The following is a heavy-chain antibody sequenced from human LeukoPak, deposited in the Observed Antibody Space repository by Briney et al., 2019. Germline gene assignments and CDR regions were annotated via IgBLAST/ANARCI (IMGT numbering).Heavy chain of an antibody. CDR1: GDSINRYF. CDR2: IYKIGST. D-gene: IGHD6-13*01. Sequence: TSETLSLTCNVSGDSINRYFWSWIRQPPGKGLEWIGYIYKIGSTNYNPSLKSRVTISLDTSKNQFSLRLNSVTAADTAVYYCAGRLSAALYDAFYIWGQGTAVTVSS. J-gene: IGHJ3*02. V-gene: IGHV4-59*12. CDR3: AGRLSAALYDAFYI.